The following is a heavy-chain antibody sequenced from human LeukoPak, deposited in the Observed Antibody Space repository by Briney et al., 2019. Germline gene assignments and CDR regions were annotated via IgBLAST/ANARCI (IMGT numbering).Heavy chain of an antibody. Sequence: GGSLRLSCAASGFKFTNHAMHWVRQAPGKGLEWVGVISYDGPNKNYADSVKGRFTISRDNLRDTVYLQMNSVTADDTAVYYCARDRDWYDTNPNRPDPYDALDSWGQGTMVTVSS. D-gene: IGHD1-14*01. CDR1: GFKFTNHA. CDR3: ARDRDWYDTNPNRPDPYDALDS. V-gene: IGHV3-30*04. J-gene: IGHJ3*01. CDR2: ISYDGPNK.